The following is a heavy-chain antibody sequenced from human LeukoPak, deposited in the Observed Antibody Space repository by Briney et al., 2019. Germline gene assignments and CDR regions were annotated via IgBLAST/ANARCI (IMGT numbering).Heavy chain of an antibody. J-gene: IGHJ5*02. D-gene: IGHD3-16*01. CDR2: IYTSGST. V-gene: IGHV4-61*02. CDR1: GGSISSGSYY. CDR3: ARATHLGSTYDP. Sequence: SETLSLTCTVSGGSISSGSYYWSWIRQPAGKGLEWLGRIYTSGSTNYNPSLKSRVTISVDTSKNQFSLKLSSVTAADTAVYYCARATHLGSTYDPGGQGTVVTVSS.